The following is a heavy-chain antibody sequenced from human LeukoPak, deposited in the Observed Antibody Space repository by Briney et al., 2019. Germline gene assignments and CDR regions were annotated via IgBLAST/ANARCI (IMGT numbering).Heavy chain of an antibody. CDR2: INSDGSST. V-gene: IGHV3-74*01. Sequence: PGGSLRLSCAASGFTFSSYWIHWVRQAPGKGLVWVSRINSDGSSTSYADSVKGRFTISRDNAKNTLYLQMNSLRAEDTAVYYCARDVLRYFDSRAYGMDVWGQGTTVTVSS. D-gene: IGHD3-9*01. CDR1: GFTFSSYW. CDR3: ARDVLRYFDSRAYGMDV. J-gene: IGHJ6*02.